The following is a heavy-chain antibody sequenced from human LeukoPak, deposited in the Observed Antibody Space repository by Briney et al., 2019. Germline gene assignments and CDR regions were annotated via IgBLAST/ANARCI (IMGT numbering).Heavy chain of an antibody. Sequence: ASVKVSCKASGYTFTGYYMHWVRQAPGQGLEWMGWINPNSGGTNYARKFQGRVTMTRDTSISTAYMELSRLRSDDTAVYYCAREGKWSGYYYYYMDVWGKGTTVTVSS. V-gene: IGHV1-2*02. J-gene: IGHJ6*03. CDR1: GYTFTGYY. CDR3: AREGKWSGYYYYYMDV. CDR2: INPNSGGT. D-gene: IGHD3-3*01.